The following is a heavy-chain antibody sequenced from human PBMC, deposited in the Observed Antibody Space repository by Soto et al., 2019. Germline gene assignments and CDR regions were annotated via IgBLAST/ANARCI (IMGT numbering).Heavy chain of an antibody. Sequence: QVQLVQSGAEVKKPGASVKVSCKASGYTFTSYGISWVRQAHGQGLEWMGWISAYNVNTDYAQKLQGRVTLTTDPSTSTDYMELRSLRYDDTAVYYCARGLEYQLLYNWFDPWGQVTLVTVSS. CDR3: ARGLEYQLLYNWFDP. D-gene: IGHD2-2*01. J-gene: IGHJ5*02. CDR1: GYTFTSYG. CDR2: ISAYNVNT. V-gene: IGHV1-18*01.